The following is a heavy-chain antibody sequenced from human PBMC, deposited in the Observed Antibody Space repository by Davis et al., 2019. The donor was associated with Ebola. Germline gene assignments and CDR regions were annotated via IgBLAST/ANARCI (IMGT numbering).Heavy chain of an antibody. J-gene: IGHJ6*03. D-gene: IGHD4-17*01. V-gene: IGHV4-4*07. Sequence: SETLSLTCTVSGGSISSYYWSWIRQPAGKGLEWIGRIYTSGTTNYNPSLKSRVTISRDTSKNQFSLSLTSVTTTDTAVYYCAREHGDYVNYSYYMDVWGKGTTVTVSS. CDR2: IYTSGTT. CDR3: AREHGDYVNYSYYMDV. CDR1: GGSISSYY.